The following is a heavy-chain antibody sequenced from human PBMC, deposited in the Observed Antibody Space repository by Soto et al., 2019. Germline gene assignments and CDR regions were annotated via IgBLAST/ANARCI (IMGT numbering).Heavy chain of an antibody. D-gene: IGHD7-27*01. CDR2: ISSDKSST. Sequence: GGSLRLSCAASGFTFSTYWMHWVRQAPGKGLVWVSRISSDKSSTAYADSVKGRFTISRDDAKNTLYLQMKSLRAEDTAVYYCAKDGLGLRPNFDYWGQGTLVTVSS. CDR1: GFTFSTYW. CDR3: AKDGLGLRPNFDY. V-gene: IGHV3-74*01. J-gene: IGHJ4*02.